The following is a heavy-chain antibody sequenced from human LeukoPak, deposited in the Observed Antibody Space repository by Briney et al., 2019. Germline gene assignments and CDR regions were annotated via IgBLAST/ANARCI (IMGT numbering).Heavy chain of an antibody. J-gene: IGHJ5*02. CDR1: GYSISSTYY. D-gene: IGHD1-26*01. Sequence: PSETLSLTCTVSGYSISSTYYWGWIRPPPGKGLEWIGSIYHSGSTYYNPSLKSRVTISIDTSKNQFSLKLSSVTAADTAVYYCARVGEGGSYYGWFDPWGQGTLVTVSS. CDR2: IYHSGST. V-gene: IGHV4-38-2*02. CDR3: ARVGEGGSYYGWFDP.